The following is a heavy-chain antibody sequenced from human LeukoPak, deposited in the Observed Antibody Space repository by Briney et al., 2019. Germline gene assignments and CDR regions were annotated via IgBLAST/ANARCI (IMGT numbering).Heavy chain of an antibody. D-gene: IGHD3-10*01. V-gene: IGHV4-30-2*01. J-gene: IGHJ3*02. CDR1: GGSISSGGYS. CDR3: AREYYSGAFDI. Sequence: PSQTLSLTCAVSGGSISSGGYSWSWIRQPPGKGLEWIGYIYHSGSTYYNPSLKSRVTISVDRSKNQFSLKLSSVTAADTAVYYCAREYYSGAFDIWGQGTMVTVSS. CDR2: IYHSGST.